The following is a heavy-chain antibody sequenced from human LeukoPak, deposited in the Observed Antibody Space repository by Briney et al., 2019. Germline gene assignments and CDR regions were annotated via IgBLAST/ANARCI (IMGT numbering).Heavy chain of an antibody. V-gene: IGHV3-23*01. D-gene: IGHD4-17*01. CDR2: ISGSGGST. CDR1: GSSFSFSN. J-gene: IGHJ3*02. CDR3: AKDMTTVTTNAFDI. Sequence: GGSLRLSCAASGSSFSFSNMNWVRQAPGKGLEWVSAISGSGGSTYYADSVKGRFTISRDNSKNTLYLQMNSLRAEDTAVYYCAKDMTTVTTNAFDIWGQGTMVTVSS.